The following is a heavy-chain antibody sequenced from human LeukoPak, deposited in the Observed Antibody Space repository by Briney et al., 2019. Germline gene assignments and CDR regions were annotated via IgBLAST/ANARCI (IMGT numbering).Heavy chain of an antibody. Sequence: GGSLRLSCAASGFTFSSYAMHWVRQAPGKGLEGGADISYDGSNKYYADSVKGGFTICRENYKNTLYLQMNSLRAEDTAVYYCASRVAATLYGMDVWGQGTTVTVSS. V-gene: IGHV3-30-3*01. CDR1: GFTFSSYA. CDR3: ASRVAATLYGMDV. CDR2: ISYDGSNK. D-gene: IGHD2-15*01. J-gene: IGHJ6*02.